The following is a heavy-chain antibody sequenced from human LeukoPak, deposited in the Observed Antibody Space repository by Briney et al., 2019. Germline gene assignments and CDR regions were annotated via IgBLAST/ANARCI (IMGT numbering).Heavy chain of an antibody. D-gene: IGHD5-12*01. CDR3: AKDRYGDYEAPFHYYMDA. Sequence: ASVKVSCKASGYTFSRLYIHWVRQAPGQGLEWMGWINPNSGVTNYAQKLQGRVTITRDTSIDTAYMQLSRLRSDDTAVYYCAKDRYGDYEAPFHYYMDAWGRGTTVTVSS. V-gene: IGHV1-2*02. J-gene: IGHJ6*03. CDR1: GYTFSRLY. CDR2: INPNSGVT.